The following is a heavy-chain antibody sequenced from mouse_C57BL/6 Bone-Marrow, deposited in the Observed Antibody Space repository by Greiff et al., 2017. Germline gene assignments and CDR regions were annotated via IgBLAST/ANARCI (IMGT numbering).Heavy chain of an antibody. CDR1: GYTFTSYW. D-gene: IGHD1-1*01. CDR3: TVTVVPPYWYFDV. CDR2: IYPGNSDT. V-gene: IGHV1-5*01. Sequence: EVQLQQSGTVLARPGASVKMSCKTSGYTFTSYWMHWVKQRPGQGLEWIGAIYPGNSDTSYNQKFKGKAKLTAVTSASTAYMELSSLTNEDSAVYYCTVTVVPPYWYFDVWGTGTTVTVSS. J-gene: IGHJ1*03.